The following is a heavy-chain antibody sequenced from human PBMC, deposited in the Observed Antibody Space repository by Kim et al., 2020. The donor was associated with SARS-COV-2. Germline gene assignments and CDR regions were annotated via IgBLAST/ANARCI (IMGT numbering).Heavy chain of an antibody. V-gene: IGHV3-23*03. CDR2: IYSGGDST. D-gene: IGHD6-13*01. CDR3: AKDHEQHTDALDI. CDR1: GSTFSNYA. Sequence: GGSLRLSCAASGSTFSNYAMSWVRQAPRKGLECVSVIYSGGDSTFYADSVKGRFTISRDNSKNTLSLQMNSLRAADTAADYCAKDHEQHTDALDIAG. J-gene: IGHJ3*02.